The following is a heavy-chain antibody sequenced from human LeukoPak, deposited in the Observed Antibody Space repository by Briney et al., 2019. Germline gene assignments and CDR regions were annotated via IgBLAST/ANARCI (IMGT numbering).Heavy chain of an antibody. D-gene: IGHD1-14*01. CDR1: GFTFSGSA. CDR3: AGNYGSWTGVNS. CDR2: IGNKVSNYAT. J-gene: IGHJ4*02. V-gene: IGHV3-73*01. Sequence: GGSLRLSCAASGFTFSGSAMHWVRQASGKGLEWVGHIGNKVSNYATEYAASLRGSFTISRDDSKDTAYLQVNSLKTEDTAVYYCAGNYGSWTGVNSWGQGTLVTVSS.